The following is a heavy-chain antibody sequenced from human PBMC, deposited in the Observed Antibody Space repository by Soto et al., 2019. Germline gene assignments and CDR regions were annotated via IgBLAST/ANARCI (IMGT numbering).Heavy chain of an antibody. CDR2: IYYSGNI. J-gene: IGHJ5*02. CDR3: ARQRTVYFARPGDWLDP. CDR1: GASISSADYF. V-gene: IGHV4-30-4*01. Sequence: QVQLQESGPGLVKPSQTLSLTCTVSGASISSADYFWSWIRQPPGQGLEWIGYIYYSGNIFYNPYLERRVTISVDTAKNQFSLKLTSVTAADTAVYYCARQRTVYFARPGDWLDPWGQGTLVTVSS. D-gene: IGHD3-9*01.